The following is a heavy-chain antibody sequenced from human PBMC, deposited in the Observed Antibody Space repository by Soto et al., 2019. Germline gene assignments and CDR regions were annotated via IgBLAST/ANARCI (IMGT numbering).Heavy chain of an antibody. D-gene: IGHD3-9*01. CDR1: GFTFSSYG. J-gene: IGHJ4*02. CDR2: ISYDGSNK. CDR3: AKISLPLTGPDY. Sequence: GGSLRLSCAASGFTFSSYGMHWVRQAPGKGLEWVAVISYDGSNKYYADSVKGRFTTSRDNSKNTLYLQMNSLRAEDTAVYYCAKISLPLTGPDYWGQGTLVTV. V-gene: IGHV3-30*18.